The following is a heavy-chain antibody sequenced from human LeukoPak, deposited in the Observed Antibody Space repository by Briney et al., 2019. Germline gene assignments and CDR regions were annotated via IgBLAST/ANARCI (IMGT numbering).Heavy chain of an antibody. J-gene: IGHJ4*02. CDR2: INPKSGGT. D-gene: IGHD3-9*01. CDR3: ARSPHILTGENFDY. CDR1: GYTFTDYY. Sequence: ASVKVSCKASGYTFTDYYIHWVRQAPGQGLEWMGWINPKSGGTNYAQKFQDRVTMTRDTSISTAYMELSRLRSDDTAVYYCARSPHILTGENFDYWGQGTLVTVSS. V-gene: IGHV1-2*02.